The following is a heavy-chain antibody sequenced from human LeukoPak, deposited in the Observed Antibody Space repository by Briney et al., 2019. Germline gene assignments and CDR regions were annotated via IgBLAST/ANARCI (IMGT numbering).Heavy chain of an antibody. CDR2: ISSSSSYI. Sequence: GGSLRPSCAASGLTFSSYSMNWIRQAPGKGLEWVSSISSSSSYIYYADSVKGRFTSSRDNTKNSLYLQMISLRAEDAAVYDCARDKRLSGSEFDYWGQGTLVTVSS. CDR1: GLTFSSYS. J-gene: IGHJ4*02. CDR3: ARDKRLSGSEFDY. D-gene: IGHD6-25*01. V-gene: IGHV3-21*01.